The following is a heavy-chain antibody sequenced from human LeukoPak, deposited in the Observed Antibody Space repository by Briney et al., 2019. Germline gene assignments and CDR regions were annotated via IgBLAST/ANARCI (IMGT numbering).Heavy chain of an antibody. CDR3: ARQFYDYVWGSYRVFDY. V-gene: IGHV4-39*01. CDR2: IYYSGST. CDR1: GGSISSSTSY. J-gene: IGHJ4*02. Sequence: SETLSLTCTVSGGSISSSTSYWGWIRQPPGKGLEWIGSIYYSGSTYYNPSLKSRVTISVDTSKNQFSLKLSSVTAADTAVYYCARQFYDYVWGSYRVFDYWGQGTLVTVSS. D-gene: IGHD3-16*02.